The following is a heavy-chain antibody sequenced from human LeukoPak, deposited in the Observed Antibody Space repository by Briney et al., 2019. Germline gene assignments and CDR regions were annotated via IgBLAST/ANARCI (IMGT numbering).Heavy chain of an antibody. CDR1: GGTFSSYA. CDR2: IIPIFGTA. CDR3: ARCVPATAPPAWFDP. V-gene: IGHV1-69*06. Sequence: SVKVSCKASGGTFSSYAISWVRQAPGQGLEWMGGIIPIFGTANYAQKFQGRVTITADKSTSTAYMELSSLRSEDTAVYYCARCVPATAPPAWFDPWGQGTLVTVSS. D-gene: IGHD2-2*01. J-gene: IGHJ5*02.